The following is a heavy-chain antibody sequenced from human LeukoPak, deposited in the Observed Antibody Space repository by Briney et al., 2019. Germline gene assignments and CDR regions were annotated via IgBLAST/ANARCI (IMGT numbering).Heavy chain of an antibody. CDR2: IYTSGST. D-gene: IGHD2-2*01. J-gene: IGHJ4*02. CDR1: GGSISSGSYY. V-gene: IGHV4-61*02. Sequence: PSETLSLTCTVSGGSISSGSYYWSWIRQPAGKGLEWIGRIYTSGSTNCNPSLKSRVTISVDTSKNQFSLKLSSVTAADTAVYYCAREECSSTSCYPSDYWGQGTLVTVSS. CDR3: AREECSSTSCYPSDY.